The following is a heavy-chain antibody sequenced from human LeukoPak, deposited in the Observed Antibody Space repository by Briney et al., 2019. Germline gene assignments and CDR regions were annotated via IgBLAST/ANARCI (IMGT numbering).Heavy chain of an antibody. V-gene: IGHV3-48*01. J-gene: IGHJ3*02. Sequence: PGGSLRLSCAASGFAFSSYSMNWVRQAPGKGLEWVSDISSSSSTIYYADSVKGRFTISRDNAKNSPYLQMNSLRAEDTAVYYCARDMGNDLWAFDIWGQGTMVTVSS. CDR1: GFAFSSYS. CDR2: ISSSSSTI. CDR3: ARDMGNDLWAFDI. D-gene: IGHD1-1*01.